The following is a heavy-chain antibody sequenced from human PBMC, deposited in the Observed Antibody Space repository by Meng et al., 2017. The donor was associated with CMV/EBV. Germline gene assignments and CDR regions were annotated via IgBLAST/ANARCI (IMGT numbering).Heavy chain of an antibody. D-gene: IGHD2-2*01. V-gene: IGHV1-2*02. CDR3: ARDLHNCSSTSCYRYYYYYYGMDV. Sequence: ASLKVSCNASGYTFTGYYMHWLRQAPGQGLEWMGWIKPNSGGTNYAKKFQGRVTMTRDTSISTAYMELSRLRSDDTAVYYCARDLHNCSSTSCYRYYYYYYGMDVWGQGTTVTVSS. CDR2: IKPNSGGT. J-gene: IGHJ6*02. CDR1: GYTFTGYY.